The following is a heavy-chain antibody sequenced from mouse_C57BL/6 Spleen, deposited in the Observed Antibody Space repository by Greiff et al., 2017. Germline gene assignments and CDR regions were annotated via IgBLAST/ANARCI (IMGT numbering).Heavy chain of an antibody. CDR1: GYTFTSYW. V-gene: IGHV1-55*01. CDR3: ARGRGKWFAY. J-gene: IGHJ3*01. CDR2: IYPGSGST. D-gene: IGHD2-1*01. Sequence: QVQLQQPGAELVKPGASVKMSCKACGYTFTSYWITWVKQRPGQGLEWIGDIYPGSGSTNYNEKFKCKATLTVDTSSSTDYMQLRSLTSEDSAVYYCARGRGKWFAYWGQGTLVTVSA.